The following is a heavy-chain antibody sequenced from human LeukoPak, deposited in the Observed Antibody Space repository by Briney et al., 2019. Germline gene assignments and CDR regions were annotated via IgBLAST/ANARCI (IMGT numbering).Heavy chain of an antibody. CDR1: GGSISSSSYY. CDR3: ARGLNKRLRPFDY. V-gene: IGHV4-39*07. D-gene: IGHD6-25*01. Sequence: NSSETLSLTCTVSGGSISSSSYYWSWIRQPPGKGLEWIGEINHSGSTNYNPSLKSRVTISVDTSKNQFSLKLSSVTAADTAVYYCARGLNKRLRPFDYWGQGTLVTVSS. J-gene: IGHJ4*02. CDR2: INHSGST.